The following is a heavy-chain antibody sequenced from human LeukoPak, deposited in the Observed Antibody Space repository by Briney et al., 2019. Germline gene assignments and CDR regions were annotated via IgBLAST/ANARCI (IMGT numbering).Heavy chain of an antibody. Sequence: PSETLSLTCTVSGGSISSGSYCWSWIRQPAGKGLEWIGRIYTSGSTNYNPSLKSRVTISVDTSKNQFSLKLSSVTAADTAVYYCARDVYSSSSFDPWGQGTLVTVSS. CDR1: GGSISSGSYC. V-gene: IGHV4-61*02. J-gene: IGHJ5*02. D-gene: IGHD6-13*01. CDR3: ARDVYSSSSFDP. CDR2: IYTSGST.